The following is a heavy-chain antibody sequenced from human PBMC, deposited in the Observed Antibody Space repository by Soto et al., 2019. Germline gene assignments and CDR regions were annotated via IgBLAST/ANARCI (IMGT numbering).Heavy chain of an antibody. CDR3: PAQIPLAGP. CDR2: ITGNGDNT. Sequence: EVQLLESGGGLVQPGGSLRLSCAASGFTFSNFVMCWVRQAPGKGLEWVSGITGNGDNTDYADSVKGRFTISRDNSKNTLYLQLNHLRVGDTAVYSCPAQIPLAGPRGQGTLVTVSS. V-gene: IGHV3-23*01. J-gene: IGHJ5*02. CDR1: GFTFSNFV.